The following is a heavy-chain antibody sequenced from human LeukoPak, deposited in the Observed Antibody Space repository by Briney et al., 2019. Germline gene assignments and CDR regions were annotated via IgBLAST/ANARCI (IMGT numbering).Heavy chain of an antibody. CDR2: IYPGDSDT. CDR1: GYSFTSYW. D-gene: IGHD3-3*01. CDR3: ARHLRSGYDFWSGSKGLAFDI. J-gene: IGHJ3*02. Sequence: GESLKISCKGSGYSFTSYWIGWVRQMPGKGLEWMGIIYPGDSDTRYSPSFQGQVTISADKSISTAYLQWSSLKASDTAMYYCARHLRSGYDFWSGSKGLAFDIWGQGTMVTVSS. V-gene: IGHV5-51*01.